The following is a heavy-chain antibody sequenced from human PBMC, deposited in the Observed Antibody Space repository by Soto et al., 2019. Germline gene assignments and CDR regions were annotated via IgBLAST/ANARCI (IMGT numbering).Heavy chain of an antibody. D-gene: IGHD3-3*01. CDR3: ARQGSIFGVVHRYYYYGMDV. CDR2: IYYSGST. J-gene: IGHJ6*02. CDR1: GGSISSSSYY. Sequence: QLQLQESGPGLVKPSETLSLTCTVSGGSISSSSYYWGWIRQPPGKGLEWIGSIYYSGSTYYNPSLKSRVTIPVDTSKNQFSLKLSSVTAADTAVYYCARQGSIFGVVHRYYYYGMDVWGQGTTVTVSS. V-gene: IGHV4-39*01.